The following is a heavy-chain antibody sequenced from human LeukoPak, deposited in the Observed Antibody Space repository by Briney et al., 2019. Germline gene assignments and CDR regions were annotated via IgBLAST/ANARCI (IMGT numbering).Heavy chain of an antibody. Sequence: ASVTVSCTASGYTFTDSYMHWVRQAPGQGLEYLAWINLKSGDAKYAQKFQGRVRMTRDTSISTAYMELGRLRSDDTAVYYCARNGGNCVGTSCSFSSWGRGTLVTVSS. D-gene: IGHD2-21*01. V-gene: IGHV1-2*02. CDR2: INLKSGDA. J-gene: IGHJ5*02. CDR1: GYTFTDSY. CDR3: ARNGGNCVGTSCSFSS.